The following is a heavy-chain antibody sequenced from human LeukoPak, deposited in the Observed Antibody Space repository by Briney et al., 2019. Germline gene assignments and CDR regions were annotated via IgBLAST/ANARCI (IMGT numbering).Heavy chain of an antibody. D-gene: IGHD3-22*01. V-gene: IGHV3-23*01. CDR1: GFIVGDRY. Sequence: GGSLRLSCEVSGFIVGDRYMDWVRQAPGKGLEWVSAISGSGGSTYYADSVKGRFTISRDNSKNTLYLQMNSLRAEDTAVYYCAKDSYYDSSGYYDDAFDIWGQGTMVTVSS. CDR2: ISGSGGST. CDR3: AKDSYYDSSGYYDDAFDI. J-gene: IGHJ3*02.